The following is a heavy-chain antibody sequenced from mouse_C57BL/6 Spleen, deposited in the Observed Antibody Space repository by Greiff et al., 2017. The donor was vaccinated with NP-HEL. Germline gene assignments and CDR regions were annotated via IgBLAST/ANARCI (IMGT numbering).Heavy chain of an antibody. Sequence: QVQLKQPGAELVRPGSSVKLSCKASGYTFTSYWMHWVKQRPIQGLEWIGNIDPSDSETHYNQKFKDKATLTVDQSSSTAYMQLSGLTSEDSSIYYCAMYYYGSSYDGIAYWGQGTLVTVSA. CDR1: GYTFTSYW. CDR2: IDPSDSET. V-gene: IGHV1-52*01. CDR3: AMYYYGSSYDGIAY. J-gene: IGHJ3*01. D-gene: IGHD1-1*01.